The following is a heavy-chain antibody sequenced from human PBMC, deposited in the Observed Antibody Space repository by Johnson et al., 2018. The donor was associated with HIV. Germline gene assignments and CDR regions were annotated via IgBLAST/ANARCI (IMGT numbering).Heavy chain of an antibody. D-gene: IGHD5-18*01. V-gene: IGHV3-30-3*01. CDR2: ISYDGSIK. CDR1: GFTFRTYV. CDR3: AVGIQLWFASAGDAFDI. J-gene: IGHJ3*02. Sequence: QVQLVESGGGVLRPGGSLRLSCATSGFTFRTYVMNWVRQAPGKGLEWVTFISYDGSIKYYADSVKGRFTISRDNAKNSLYLQMNSLRAEDTAMYYCAVGIQLWFASAGDAFDIWGQGTMVTVSS.